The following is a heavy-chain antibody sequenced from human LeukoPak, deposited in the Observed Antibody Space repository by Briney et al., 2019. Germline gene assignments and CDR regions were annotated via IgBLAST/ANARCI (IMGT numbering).Heavy chain of an antibody. J-gene: IGHJ4*02. CDR3: ARTYDYVWGSYRYYFDY. V-gene: IGHV4-34*01. D-gene: IGHD3-16*02. Sequence: SETLSLTCAVYGGSFSGYYWSWIRQPPGKGLEWIGEINHSGSTNYNPSLKSLVTISVDTSKNQFSLKLSSVTAADTAVYYCARTYDYVWGSYRYYFDYWGQGTLVTVSS. CDR1: GGSFSGYY. CDR2: INHSGST.